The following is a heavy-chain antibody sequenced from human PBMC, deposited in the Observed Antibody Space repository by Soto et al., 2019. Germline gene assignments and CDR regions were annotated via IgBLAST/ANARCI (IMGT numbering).Heavy chain of an antibody. V-gene: IGHV4-59*08. CDR2: IYYSGST. J-gene: IGHJ5*02. Sequence: SETLSLTCTFSGGSISSYYLSLIRQPPGKGLEWIGYIYYSGSTNYNPSLKSRVTISVDTSKNQFSLKLSSVTAADTAVYYCARHRHRIGPDNWFDPWGQGTLVTVSS. CDR3: ARHRHRIGPDNWFDP. D-gene: IGHD3-10*01. CDR1: GGSISSYY.